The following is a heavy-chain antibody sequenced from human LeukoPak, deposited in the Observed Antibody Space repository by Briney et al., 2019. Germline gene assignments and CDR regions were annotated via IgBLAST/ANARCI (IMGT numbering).Heavy chain of an antibody. V-gene: IGHV4-59*01. CDR1: GGSISSYY. Sequence: SETLSLTCTVSGGSISSYYWSWIRQPPGKGLEWLGYIYYSGSTNYNPSLKSRVTISVDKSKNQFSLKLSSVTAADTAVYYCARGGWGFPDAFDIWGQGTMVTVSS. J-gene: IGHJ3*02. CDR2: IYYSGST. D-gene: IGHD3-16*01. CDR3: ARGGWGFPDAFDI.